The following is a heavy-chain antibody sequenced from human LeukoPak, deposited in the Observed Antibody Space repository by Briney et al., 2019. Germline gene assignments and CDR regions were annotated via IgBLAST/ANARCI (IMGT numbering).Heavy chain of an antibody. Sequence: GGSLRLSCAASGFTFSSYGIHWVRQAPGKGLEWVAFIRNDESNKYYGDSVKGRFTISRDNAKNSLYLQMNSLRAEDTAVYYCARVLYYYMDVWGKGTTVTISS. CDR2: IRNDESNK. V-gene: IGHV3-30*02. J-gene: IGHJ6*03. CDR3: ARVLYYYMDV. CDR1: GFTFSSYG.